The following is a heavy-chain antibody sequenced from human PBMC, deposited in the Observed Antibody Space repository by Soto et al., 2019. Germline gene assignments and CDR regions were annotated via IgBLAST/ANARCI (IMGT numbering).Heavy chain of an antibody. CDR2: ISSSGSTI. J-gene: IGHJ6*03. CDR3: ARASGYYGSGREGSNYYYYYYMDV. V-gene: IGHV3-48*03. D-gene: IGHD3-10*01. Sequence: GGSLRLSCAASGFTFSSYEMNWVRQAPGKGLEWVSYISSSGSTIYYADSVKGRFTISRDNAKNSLYLQMNSLRAEDTAVYYCARASGYYGSGREGSNYYYYYYMDVWGKGTTVTVSS. CDR1: GFTFSSYE.